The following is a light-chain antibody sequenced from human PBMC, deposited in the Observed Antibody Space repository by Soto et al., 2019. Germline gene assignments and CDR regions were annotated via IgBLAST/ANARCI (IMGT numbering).Light chain of an antibody. CDR2: DVS. J-gene: IGLJ2*01. Sequence: QSALTQPASVSGSPGQAITISCTGTSSDVGGYNYVSWYQQHPGKAPKLMIYDVSNRPSGVSNRVSGSKSGNTASLTISGRQAEDEADYYCSSYTSSSTLVFGGGTQLTVL. CDR1: SSDVGGYNY. V-gene: IGLV2-14*01. CDR3: SSYTSSSTLV.